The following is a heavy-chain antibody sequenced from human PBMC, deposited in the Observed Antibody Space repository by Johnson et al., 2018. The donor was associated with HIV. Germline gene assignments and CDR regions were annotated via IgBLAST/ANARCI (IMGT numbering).Heavy chain of an antibody. CDR1: GFNFKDYY. CDR3: AREGRTGPDTFDI. J-gene: IGHJ3*02. Sequence: VQLVESGGDVVQPERSLRLSCATSGFNFKDYYMNWVRQAPGKGLEWVSHISSSGSTIYYADSVKGRFTISRDNAKNSLYLQMNGLRAEDTAVYYCAREGRTGPDTFDIWGQGTMLTVSS. CDR2: ISSSGSTI. V-gene: IGHV3-11*04.